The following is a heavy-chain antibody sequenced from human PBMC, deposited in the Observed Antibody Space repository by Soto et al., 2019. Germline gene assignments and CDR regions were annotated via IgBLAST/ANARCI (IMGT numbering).Heavy chain of an antibody. V-gene: IGHV3-11*01. CDR3: AGGSLYYDILTGYDI. Sequence: PGGSLRLSFAASGFTFSDYYMSWIRQAPGKGLEWVSYISSSGSTIYYADSVKGRFTISRDNAKNSLYLQMNSLRAEDTAVYYCAGGSLYYDILTGYDIWGQGTLVTVSS. CDR1: GFTFSDYY. D-gene: IGHD3-9*01. CDR2: ISSSGSTI. J-gene: IGHJ4*02.